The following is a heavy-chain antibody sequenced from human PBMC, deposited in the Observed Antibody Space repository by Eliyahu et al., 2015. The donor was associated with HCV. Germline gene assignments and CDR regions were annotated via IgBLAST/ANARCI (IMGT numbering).Heavy chain of an antibody. J-gene: IGHJ6*02. V-gene: IGHV3-21*01. CDR3: ASSGIPGYSSGWYSVRYYGMDV. CDR1: GFTFSSYS. Sequence: EVQLVESGGGLVKPGGSLRLSCAASGFTFSSYSXXWXRQAPGKGLEWVSSISSSSSYIYYADSVKGRFTISRDNAKNSLYLQMNSLRAEDTAVYYCASSGIPGYSSGWYSVRYYGMDVWGQGTTVTVSS. CDR2: ISSSSSYI. D-gene: IGHD6-19*01.